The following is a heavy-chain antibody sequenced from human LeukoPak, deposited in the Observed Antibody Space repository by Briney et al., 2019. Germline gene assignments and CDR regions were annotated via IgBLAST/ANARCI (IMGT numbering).Heavy chain of an antibody. Sequence: SVKVSCKASGGTFSSYAISWVRQAPGQGLEWMGGIIPMFGSANYALKFQGRVTIIADVTTSTAYMELSSLRSEDTAVYYCARDRDNGVVSVAKGAHYYFYYLDVWGNGTAVTVSS. CDR3: ARDRDNGVVSVAKGAHYYFYYLDV. J-gene: IGHJ6*03. D-gene: IGHD2-8*01. CDR1: GGTFSSYA. V-gene: IGHV1-69*13. CDR2: IIPMFGSA.